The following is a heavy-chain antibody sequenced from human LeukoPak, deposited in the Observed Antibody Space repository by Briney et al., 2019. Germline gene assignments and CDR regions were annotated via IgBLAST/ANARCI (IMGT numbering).Heavy chain of an antibody. CDR3: ARDPRGCSGGSCYSI. CDR1: GGSISNYY. D-gene: IGHD2-15*01. CDR2: IYYSGST. V-gene: IGHV4-59*01. Sequence: PSETLSLTCTVSGGSISNYYWSWIRQPPGKGLEWIGYIYYSGSTNYNPSLKSRVTISVDTSKNQFSLKLSSVTAADTAVYYCARDPRGCSGGSCYSIWGQGTLVTVSS. J-gene: IGHJ4*02.